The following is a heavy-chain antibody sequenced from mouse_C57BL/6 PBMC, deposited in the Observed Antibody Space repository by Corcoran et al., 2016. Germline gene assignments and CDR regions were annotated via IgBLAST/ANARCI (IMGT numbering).Heavy chain of an antibody. CDR3: ASHYYGSSYWYCDV. CDR2: INTYSGVP. D-gene: IGHD1-1*01. V-gene: IGHV9-3*01. CDR1: GYTFTTYG. Sequence: QIQLVQSGPELKKPGETVKISCKASGYTFTTYGMSWVKQAPGKGLKWMGWINTYSGVPTYADDFKGRFAFSLETSASTAYLQINNLKNEDTATYFGASHYYGSSYWYCDVWGTGTTVTVSS. J-gene: IGHJ1*03.